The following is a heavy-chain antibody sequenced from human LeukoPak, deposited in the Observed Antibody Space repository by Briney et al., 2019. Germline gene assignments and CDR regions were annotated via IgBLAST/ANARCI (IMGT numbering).Heavy chain of an antibody. CDR1: GFTFSSYG. J-gene: IGHJ1*01. CDR2: ISYDGSNK. D-gene: IGHD6-13*01. CDR3: AKDLHSSSWYNYFQH. V-gene: IGHV3-30*18. Sequence: PGGSLRLSCAASGFTFSSYGMHWVRQAPGKGLEWVAVISYDGSNKYYADSVTGRFTISRDNSKNTLYLQINSLRAEDTAVYFCAKDLHSSSWYNYFQHWGQGTLVTVSS.